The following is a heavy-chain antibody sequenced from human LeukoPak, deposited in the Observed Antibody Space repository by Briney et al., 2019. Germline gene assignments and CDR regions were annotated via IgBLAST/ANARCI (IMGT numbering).Heavy chain of an antibody. D-gene: IGHD3-9*01. CDR3: ARAYYDILTGYPSDAFDI. CDR2: IDWDDDK. CDR1: GFSLSTSGMC. V-gene: IGHV2-70*11. Sequence: SGPTLVNPTQTLTLTCTFSGFSLSTSGMCVSWIRQPPGKALEWLARIDWDDDKYYSTSLKTRLTISKDTSKNQVVLTMTNMDPVDTATYYCARAYYDILTGYPSDAFDIWGQGTMVTVSS. J-gene: IGHJ3*02.